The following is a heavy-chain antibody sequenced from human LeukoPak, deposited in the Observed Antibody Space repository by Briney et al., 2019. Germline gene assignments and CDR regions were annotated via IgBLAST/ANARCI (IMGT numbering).Heavy chain of an antibody. CDR3: ARGGIAAAGTHAFDI. CDR2: IIPILGIA. J-gene: IGHJ3*02. V-gene: IGHV1-69*04. D-gene: IGHD6-13*01. CDR1: GGTFSSYA. Sequence: ASVKVSCKASGGTFSSYAISWVRRAPGQGLEWMGRIIPILGIANYAQKFQGRVTITADKSTSTAYMELSSLRSEDTAVYYCARGGIAAAGTHAFDIWGQGTMVTVSS.